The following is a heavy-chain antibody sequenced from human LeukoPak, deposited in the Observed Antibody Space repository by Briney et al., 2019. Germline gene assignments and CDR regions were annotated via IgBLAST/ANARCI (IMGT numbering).Heavy chain of an antibody. J-gene: IGHJ3*02. CDR1: GGSISSSSYY. CDR2: IYYSGST. Sequence: SETLSLTCTVSGGSISSSSYYWGWIRQPPGKGLEWIGSIYYSGSTYYNPSLKSRVTISVDTSKNQFSLKLSSVTAADTAVYYCARPIKLDCSGGSCYGVPADAFDIWGQGTMVTVSS. CDR3: ARPIKLDCSGGSCYGVPADAFDI. V-gene: IGHV4-39*01. D-gene: IGHD2-15*01.